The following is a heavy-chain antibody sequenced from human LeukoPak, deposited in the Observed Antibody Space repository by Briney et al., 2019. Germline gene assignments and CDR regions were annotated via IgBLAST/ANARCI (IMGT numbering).Heavy chain of an antibody. CDR1: GFTFSSFW. J-gene: IGHJ4*02. D-gene: IGHD6-13*01. V-gene: IGHV3-7*04. Sequence: GGSLRLSCATSGFTFSSFWMSWVRQVPGTGLEWVANINQGGSEKYYVDSVKGRFTISRDNAKNSLYLQMNSLRADDTAVYYCARASSAGTVDYWGQGTLVTVSS. CDR3: ARASSAGTVDY. CDR2: INQGGSEK.